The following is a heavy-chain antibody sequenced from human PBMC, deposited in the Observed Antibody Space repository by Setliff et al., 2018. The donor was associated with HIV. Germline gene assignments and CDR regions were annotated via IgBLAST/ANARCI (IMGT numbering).Heavy chain of an antibody. J-gene: IGHJ4*02. V-gene: IGHV4-61*10. D-gene: IGHD3-3*01. Sequence: PSETLSLTCSVSGGSVNSGNYHWAWIRQPAGKGLEWIGHIYTSGSPHYKSSLKSRVTISVDTSRNQFSLKLTSVTATDTAIYYCARGVNFDYWGQGTQVTVSS. CDR3: ARGVNFDY. CDR2: IYTSGSP. CDR1: GGSVNSGNYH.